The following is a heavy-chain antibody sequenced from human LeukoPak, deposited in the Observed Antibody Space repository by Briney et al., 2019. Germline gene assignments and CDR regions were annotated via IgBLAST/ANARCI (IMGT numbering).Heavy chain of an antibody. D-gene: IGHD1-14*01. CDR1: GGSINNYY. J-gene: IGHJ5*02. CDR2: VWYSGTT. CDR3: AKGGPEASAGLTWFDP. V-gene: IGHV4-59*01. Sequence: TETLSLTCTVSGGSINNYYWYWMRQPPGKGPEWIGYVWYSGTTKYNPSLKSRVTISVDTSKNQFSLKLNYVTAADTAVYYCAKGGPEASAGLTWFDPWGQGTRVTVSS.